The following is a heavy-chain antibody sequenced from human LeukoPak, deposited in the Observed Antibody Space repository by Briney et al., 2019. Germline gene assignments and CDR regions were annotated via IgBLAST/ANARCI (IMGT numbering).Heavy chain of an antibody. CDR3: ARGLGYNWNVGY. Sequence: ASVKVSCKASGYTFTSYGISWVRQAPGQGLEWMGWISAYNGNTNYAQKFQGRVTITADKSTSTAYMELSSLRSEDTAVYYCARGLGYNWNVGYWGQGTLVTVSS. CDR2: ISAYNGNT. V-gene: IGHV1-18*01. CDR1: GYTFTSYG. J-gene: IGHJ4*02. D-gene: IGHD1-1*01.